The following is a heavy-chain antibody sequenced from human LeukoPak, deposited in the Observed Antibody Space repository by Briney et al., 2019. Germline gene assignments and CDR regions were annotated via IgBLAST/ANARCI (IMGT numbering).Heavy chain of an antibody. J-gene: IGHJ4*02. CDR1: GDSIRRGGSY. CDR3: ASTVGYNYFDY. V-gene: IGHV4-31*11. D-gene: IGHD5-12*01. CDR2: IYYSGST. Sequence: SETLSLTRAVSGDSIRRGGSYGSWIRQHPGKGLEWIGSIYYSGSTYSNPSLKSRVAISVDTSKNQFSLKLSSVTAADTAVYYCASTVGYNYFDYWDQGTLVTVSS.